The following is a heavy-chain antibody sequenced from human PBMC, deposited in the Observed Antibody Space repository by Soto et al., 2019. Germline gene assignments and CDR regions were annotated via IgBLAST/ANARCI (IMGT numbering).Heavy chain of an antibody. D-gene: IGHD4-4*01. CDR2: IFSSDSSA. CDR1: GFTFSSYS. J-gene: IGHJ4*02. V-gene: IGHV5-51*01. Sequence: GESLKISCKASGFTFSSYSLGWVRHMPGKGLQWMGNIFSSDSSAKYSPSYVGQVTISVDRSINTAYLQWSSLKASDTAIYYCGTCRGSNWFDYWGPGTLVTVSS. CDR3: GTCRGSNWFDY.